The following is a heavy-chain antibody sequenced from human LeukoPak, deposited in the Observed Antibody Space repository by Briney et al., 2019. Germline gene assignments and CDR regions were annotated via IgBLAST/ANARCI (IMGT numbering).Heavy chain of an antibody. J-gene: IGHJ5*02. D-gene: IGHD3-22*01. CDR1: GGSISSGDYY. CDR2: IYYSGST. V-gene: IGHV4-30-4*01. CDR3: ARGVKNYYDSSGYYSPAGDNWFDP. Sequence: SETLSLTCTVSGGSISSGDYYWSWIRQPPGKGLEWIGYIYYSGSTYYNPSLKSRVTISVDTSKNQFSPKLSSVTAADTAVYYCARGVKNYYDSSGYYSPAGDNWFDPWGQGTLVTVSS.